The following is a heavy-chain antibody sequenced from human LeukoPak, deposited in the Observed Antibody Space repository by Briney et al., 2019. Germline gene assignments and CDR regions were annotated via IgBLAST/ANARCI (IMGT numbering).Heavy chain of an antibody. Sequence: SETLSLTCAVFGGSFSGYYWNWIRQPPGKGLEWIGQINPSRNTNYNPSLKSRVTISVDTSKKQFSLKLSSVTAADTAVYYCARVNWVTRRPYYFDYWGQGTLVTVSS. CDR2: INPSRNT. CDR1: GGSFSGYY. J-gene: IGHJ4*02. V-gene: IGHV4-34*01. CDR3: ARVNWVTRRPYYFDY. D-gene: IGHD4-17*01.